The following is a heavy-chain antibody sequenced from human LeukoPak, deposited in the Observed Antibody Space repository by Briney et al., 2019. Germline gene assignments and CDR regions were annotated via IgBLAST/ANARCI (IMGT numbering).Heavy chain of an antibody. V-gene: IGHV3-23*01. Sequence: PGGSLRLSCAASAFTFSSYAMSWVRQAPGKGLEWVSAISGSGGSTYYADSVKGRFTISRDNSKNTLYLQMNSLRAEDTAVYYCAKASRLRFLEWLYDYWGQGTLVTVSS. CDR2: ISGSGGST. CDR3: AKASRLRFLEWLYDY. J-gene: IGHJ4*02. CDR1: AFTFSSYA. D-gene: IGHD3-3*01.